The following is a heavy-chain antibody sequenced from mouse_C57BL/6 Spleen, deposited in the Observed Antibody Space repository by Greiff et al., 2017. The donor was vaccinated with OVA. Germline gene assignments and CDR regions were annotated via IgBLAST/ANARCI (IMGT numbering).Heavy chain of an antibody. CDR3: VIPPIYSNYEVYFDY. CDR2: IDPSDSYT. V-gene: IGHV1-69*01. CDR1: GYTFTSYW. D-gene: IGHD2-5*01. Sequence: QVQLQQPGAELVMPGASVKLSCKASGYTFTSYWMHWVKQRPGQGLEWIGEIDPSDSYTNYNQKFKGKSTLTVDKSSSTAYLKLSSLTSEDSAVYYGVIPPIYSNYEVYFDYWGQGTTLTVSS. J-gene: IGHJ2*01.